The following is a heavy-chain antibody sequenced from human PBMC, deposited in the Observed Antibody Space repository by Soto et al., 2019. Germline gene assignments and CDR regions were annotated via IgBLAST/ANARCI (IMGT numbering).Heavy chain of an antibody. Sequence: SVKVSCKASGGTFSSYAISWVRQAPGQGLEWMGGIIPIFGTANYAQKFQGRVTITADESTDTAYMELSSLRSEDTAVYYCATVEAVAGPYFDYWGQGTLVTVSS. CDR1: GGTFSSYA. J-gene: IGHJ4*02. D-gene: IGHD6-19*01. CDR2: IIPIFGTA. CDR3: ATVEAVAGPYFDY. V-gene: IGHV1-69*13.